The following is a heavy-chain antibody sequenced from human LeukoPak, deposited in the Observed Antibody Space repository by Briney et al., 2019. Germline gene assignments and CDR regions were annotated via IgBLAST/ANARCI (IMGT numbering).Heavy chain of an antibody. CDR1: GGSFSGYY. CDR3: ARGNQGWRGIAQI. D-gene: IGHD6-13*01. V-gene: IGHV4-34*01. J-gene: IGHJ4*02. Sequence: PSETLSLTCAVYGGSFSGYYWSWIRQPPGKGLEWIGEINHSGSTNYNPSLKSRVTISVDTSKNQFSLKLGSVTGADTAVFYCARGNQGWRGIAQIGGQGTLVTVSS. CDR2: INHSGST.